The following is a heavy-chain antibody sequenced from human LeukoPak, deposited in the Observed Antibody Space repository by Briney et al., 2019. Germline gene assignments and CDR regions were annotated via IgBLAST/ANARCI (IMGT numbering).Heavy chain of an antibody. CDR3: TREARWFGELEL. V-gene: IGHV3-49*04. D-gene: IGHD3-10*01. CDR2: IRSKAYGGTT. CDR1: GFTFGDYA. Sequence: PGGSLRLSCTASGFTFGDYAMSWVRQAPGKGLEWVGFIRSKAYGGTTEYAASVKGRFTISRDDSKSIAYLQMNSLKTEDTAVYYCTREARWFGELELWGQGTLVTVSS. J-gene: IGHJ4*02.